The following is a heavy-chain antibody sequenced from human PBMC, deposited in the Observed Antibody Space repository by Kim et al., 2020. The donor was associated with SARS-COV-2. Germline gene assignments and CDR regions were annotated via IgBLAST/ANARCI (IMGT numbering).Heavy chain of an antibody. D-gene: IGHD2-2*01. V-gene: IGHV4-31*03. CDR2: IYYSGST. CDR1: GGSISSGGYY. Sequence: SETLSLTCTVSGGSISSGGYYWSWIRQHPGKGLEWIGYIYYSGSTYYNPSLKSRVTISVDTSKNQFSLKLSSVTAADTAVYYCARGVVVVVPAGDAFDIWGQGTMVTVSS. J-gene: IGHJ3*02. CDR3: ARGVVVVVPAGDAFDI.